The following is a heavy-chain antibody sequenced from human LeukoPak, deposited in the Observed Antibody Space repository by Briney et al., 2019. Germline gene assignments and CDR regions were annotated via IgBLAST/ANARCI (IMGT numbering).Heavy chain of an antibody. Sequence: GGSLRLSCAASGFTFSSYGMSWVRQAPGKGLEWVSYISSSSSTIYYADSVKGRFTISRDNAKNSLYLQMNSLRDEDTAVYYCARDAYYDILTGYYFTFDYWGQGTLVTVSS. CDR1: GFTFSSYG. CDR2: ISSSSSTI. CDR3: ARDAYYDILTGYYFTFDY. V-gene: IGHV3-48*02. D-gene: IGHD3-9*01. J-gene: IGHJ4*02.